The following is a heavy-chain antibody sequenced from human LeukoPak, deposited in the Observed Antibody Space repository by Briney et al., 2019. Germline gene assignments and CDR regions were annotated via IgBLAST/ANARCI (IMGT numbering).Heavy chain of an antibody. V-gene: IGHV4-59*01. J-gene: IGHJ4*02. D-gene: IGHD6-19*01. Sequence: PSETLSLTCSVSGGSISSTYWSWIRQPPGKGLEWIGYIYYSGSTNYNPSLKSRITISVDTSKNQFSLKLSSVTAADTAVYYCARSSSGWYNDFDYWGQGTLVIVSS. CDR1: GGSISSTY. CDR3: ARSSSGWYNDFDY. CDR2: IYYSGST.